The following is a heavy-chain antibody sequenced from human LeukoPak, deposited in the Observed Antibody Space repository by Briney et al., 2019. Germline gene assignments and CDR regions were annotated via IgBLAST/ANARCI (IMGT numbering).Heavy chain of an antibody. D-gene: IGHD2-2*01. V-gene: IGHV3-53*01. CDR2: IYSGGST. Sequence: PGGSLRLSCAASGFTVSSNYMSWVRQAPGKGLEWVSVIYSGGSTYYADSVKGRFTISRDNSKNTLYLQMNSLRAEDTAVYYCAKDSCSSTSCYSGMDVWGQGTTVTVSS. CDR3: AKDSCSSTSCYSGMDV. CDR1: GFTVSSNY. J-gene: IGHJ6*02.